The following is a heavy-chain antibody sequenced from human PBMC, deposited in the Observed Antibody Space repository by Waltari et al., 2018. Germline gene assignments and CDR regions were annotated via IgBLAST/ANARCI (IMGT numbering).Heavy chain of an antibody. CDR3: AKDLPGGYSVDY. CDR2: ISGSGGST. CDR1: RFTFSRYA. V-gene: IGHV3-23*01. D-gene: IGHD6-13*01. J-gene: IGHJ4*02. Sequence: EVPLLESGGGWVQPGGSLRLSCPAYRFTFSRYAIRCARQATGKGLGWVSAISGSGGSTYYADSVKGRFTISRDNSKNTLYLQMNSLRAEDTAVYYCAKDLPGGYSVDYWGQGTLVTVSS.